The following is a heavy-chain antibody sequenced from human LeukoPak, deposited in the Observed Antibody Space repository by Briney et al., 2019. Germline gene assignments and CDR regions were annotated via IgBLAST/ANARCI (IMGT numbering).Heavy chain of an antibody. D-gene: IGHD3-22*01. CDR3: ARGDSSGYYSLDY. V-gene: IGHV4-34*01. J-gene: IGHJ4*02. CDR1: GGSFSGCY. CDR2: INHSGST. Sequence: SETLSLTCAVYGGSFSGCYWSWIRQPPGKGLEWIGEINHSGSTNYNPSLKSRVTISVDTSKNQFSLKLSSVTAADTAVYYCARGDSSGYYSLDYWGQGTPVTVSS.